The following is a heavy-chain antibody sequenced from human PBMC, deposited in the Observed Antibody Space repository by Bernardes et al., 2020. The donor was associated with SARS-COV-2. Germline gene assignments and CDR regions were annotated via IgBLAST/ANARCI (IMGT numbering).Heavy chain of an antibody. CDR3: AREPTHAGVDSLDY. Sequence: GGSLRLSCAASGFTFSSHNMNWVRQSPGKGLEWVSSISPGSSNIHYAYSVKGRFTISREHARNSLYLQMNSLRAEDTAVYYCAREPTHAGVDSLDYWGHGTLVTVTS. CDR1: GFTFSSHN. D-gene: IGHD3-10*01. V-gene: IGHV3-21*01. CDR2: ISPGSSNI. J-gene: IGHJ4*01.